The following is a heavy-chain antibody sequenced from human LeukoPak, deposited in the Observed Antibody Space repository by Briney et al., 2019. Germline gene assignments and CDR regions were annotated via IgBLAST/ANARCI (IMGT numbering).Heavy chain of an antibody. Sequence: SETLSLTCTVSGGSINSSSYYWGWIRQPPGGGLEWIGSIYYSGNTYYNPSLRSRVTVSVDTPKNKFPLHLTSVTAADTALYRCARSDVLTGYFTRKVGFDYWGQGTVVTVSS. CDR3: ARSDVLTGYFTRKVGFDY. CDR1: GGSINSSSYY. J-gene: IGHJ4*02. V-gene: IGHV4-39*01. CDR2: IYYSGNT. D-gene: IGHD3-9*01.